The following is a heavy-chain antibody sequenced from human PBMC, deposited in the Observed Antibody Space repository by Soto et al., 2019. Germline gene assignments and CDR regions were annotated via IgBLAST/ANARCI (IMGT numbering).Heavy chain of an antibody. V-gene: IGHV3-7*01. CDR3: ARVLSYGWFDP. CDR1: GFTFSSYW. CDR2: IKQDGSEK. Sequence: GGSLRLSCAASGFTFSSYWMSWVRQAPGKGLEWVANIKQDGSEKKYVDSVKGRFTISRDNAKNSLYLQMNSLRVEDTAVYYCARVLSYGWFDPWGQGTLVTVSS. J-gene: IGHJ5*02. D-gene: IGHD3-16*01.